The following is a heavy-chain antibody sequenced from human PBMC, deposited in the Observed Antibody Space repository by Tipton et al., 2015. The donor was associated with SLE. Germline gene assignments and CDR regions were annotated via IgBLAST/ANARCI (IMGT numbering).Heavy chain of an antibody. CDR1: GGSISSGYN. D-gene: IGHD3-10*01. CDR3: ARGLISMVQGDQFDY. J-gene: IGHJ4*02. CDR2: IYHSGSTT. Sequence: TLSLTCTVSGGSISSGYNWGWVRQAPGKGLEWIGSIYHSGSTTYYNPSLKSRVTISVDTSKNQFSLKLSSVTAADTALYYCARGLISMVQGDQFDYWGQGTLVTVSS. V-gene: IGHV4-38-2*02.